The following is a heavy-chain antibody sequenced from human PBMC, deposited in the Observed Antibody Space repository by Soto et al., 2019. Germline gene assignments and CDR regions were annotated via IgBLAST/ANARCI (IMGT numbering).Heavy chain of an antibody. CDR3: AKDRPNYYGSGSYFYNWSDP. CDR2: ISGSGGST. J-gene: IGHJ5*02. Sequence: EVQLLESGGGLVQPGGSLRLSCAASGFTFSSYAMSWVRQAPGKGLEWVSAISGSGGSTYYADSVKGRFTISRDNSKNTLYLQMNSLRAEDTAVYYCAKDRPNYYGSGSYFYNWSDPWGQGTLVTVSS. CDR1: GFTFSSYA. V-gene: IGHV3-23*01. D-gene: IGHD3-10*01.